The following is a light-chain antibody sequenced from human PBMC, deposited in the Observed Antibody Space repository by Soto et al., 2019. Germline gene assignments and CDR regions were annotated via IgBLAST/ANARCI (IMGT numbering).Light chain of an antibody. J-gene: IGKJ5*01. CDR2: DAF. Sequence: TQAPSSLSASAGDRVAITCRASQSVATYVAWYQQKPGQAPRLLIYDAFNRATGTPARFSGSGSGTDFTLTISSLEPADSAVYYCQQRIKWPITFGQGTRLEIK. CDR3: QQRIKWPIT. CDR1: QSVATY. V-gene: IGKV3-11*01.